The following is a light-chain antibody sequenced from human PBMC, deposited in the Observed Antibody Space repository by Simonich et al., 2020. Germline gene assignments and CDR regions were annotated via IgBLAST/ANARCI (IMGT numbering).Light chain of an antibody. CDR1: SSDVGSYNL. J-gene: IGLJ2*01. V-gene: IGLV2-23*01. CDR2: EGS. CDR3: CSYAGSSTLV. Sequence: QSALTQPASVSGSPGQSITTSCTGTSSDVGSYNLVSRYQQHPGKAPKLRIYEGSKRPAGVSNRFSGSKSGNTASLTISGLQAEDEADYYCCSYAGSSTLVFGGGTKLTVL.